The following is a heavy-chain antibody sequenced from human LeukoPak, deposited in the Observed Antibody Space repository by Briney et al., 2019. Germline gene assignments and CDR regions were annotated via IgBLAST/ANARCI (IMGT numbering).Heavy chain of an antibody. D-gene: IGHD3-22*01. Sequence: ALRLSCAASGFTFSSYDMTWVRQAPGKGLEWVSGISWNSGSIGYADSVKGRFTISRDNAKNSLYLQMNSLRAEDTALYYCAKDKPNSSGYQGDVFDIWGQGTMVTVSS. CDR2: ISWNSGSI. J-gene: IGHJ3*02. CDR3: AKDKPNSSGYQGDVFDI. CDR1: GFTFSSYD. V-gene: IGHV3-9*01.